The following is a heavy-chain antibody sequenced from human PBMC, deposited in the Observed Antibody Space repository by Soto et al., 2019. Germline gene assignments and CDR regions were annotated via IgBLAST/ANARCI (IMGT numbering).Heavy chain of an antibody. V-gene: IGHV3-7*01. Sequence: EVQLVESGGGLVQPGGSLRLSCAASGFAFSSYYMSWVRQAPGKGLEWVANIKQDGSEKYYVDSVKGRFTISRDNAKNSLYLQMNSLRAEDTAVYYCARGILGDYVWGSFDNWGQGTLVTVSS. D-gene: IGHD3-16*01. J-gene: IGHJ4*02. CDR1: GFAFSSYY. CDR2: IKQDGSEK. CDR3: ARGILGDYVWGSFDN.